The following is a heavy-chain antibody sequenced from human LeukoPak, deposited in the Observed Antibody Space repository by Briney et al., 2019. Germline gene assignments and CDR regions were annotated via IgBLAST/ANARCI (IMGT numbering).Heavy chain of an antibody. CDR2: ISKEGDNA. V-gene: IGHV3-74*01. CDR3: ARGGYSGSYYRFS. D-gene: IGHD3-22*01. J-gene: IGHJ4*02. CDR1: GFTFSDYW. Sequence: PGGSLRLSCAASGFTFSDYWMHWVRQVPGKGLVWLSRISKEGDNAVYADSAKGRFTMSRDSAKKTVYLQLTTLRPEDTAVYYCARGGYSGSYYRFSWGQGTLVTVSS.